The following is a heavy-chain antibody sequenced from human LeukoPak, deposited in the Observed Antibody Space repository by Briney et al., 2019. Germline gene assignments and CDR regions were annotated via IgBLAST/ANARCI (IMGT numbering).Heavy chain of an antibody. CDR3: ASSEYSSSSPDY. CDR1: GGSISSYY. J-gene: IGHJ4*02. V-gene: IGHV4-59*01. CDR2: IYYSGST. D-gene: IGHD6-6*01. Sequence: SETLSLTCTVSGGSISSYYWSWIRQPPGKGLEWIGYIYYSGSTNYNPSLKSRVTISVDTSKDQFFLKLSSVTAADTAVYYCASSEYSSSSPDYWGQGTLVTVSS.